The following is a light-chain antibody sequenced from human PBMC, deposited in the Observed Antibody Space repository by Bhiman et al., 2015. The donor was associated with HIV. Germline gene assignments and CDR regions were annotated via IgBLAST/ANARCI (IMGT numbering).Light chain of an antibody. CDR3: SSYTSSSSPYV. Sequence: QSALTQPASVSGSPGQSITISCTGTSSDIGDYNVSWYQQHPGKAPKLMIYDVNNRPSGVSNRFSGSKSGNTASLTISGLQAEDEAAYYCSSYTSSSSPYVFGTGTKVTVL. CDR1: SSDIGDYN. CDR2: DVN. J-gene: IGLJ1*01. V-gene: IGLV2-14*03.